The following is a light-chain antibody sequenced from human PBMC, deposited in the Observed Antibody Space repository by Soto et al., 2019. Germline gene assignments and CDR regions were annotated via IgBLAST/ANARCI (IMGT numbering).Light chain of an antibody. CDR3: QQLNSYPRT. CDR2: DAS. Sequence: GDRVTITCRASQSISSWLAWYQQKPGKAPKLLIYDASSLESGVPSRFSGSGSGTDFTLTISSLQPEDFATYYCQQLNSYPRTFGQGTRLEIK. V-gene: IGKV1-5*01. CDR1: QSISSW. J-gene: IGKJ5*01.